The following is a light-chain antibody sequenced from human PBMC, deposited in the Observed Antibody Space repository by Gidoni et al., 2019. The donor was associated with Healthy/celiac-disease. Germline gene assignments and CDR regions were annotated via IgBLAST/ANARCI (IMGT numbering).Light chain of an antibody. CDR1: QSVLYSSNNNNY. J-gene: IGKJ1*01. CDR3: QQYYSTPRT. V-gene: IGKV4-1*01. CDR2: WAS. Sequence: DIVVTQSSDSLAVSLGERATINCKSSQSVLYSSNNNNYLAWYQQKPGQPPKLVIYWASTRESGVPDRFSGSGSGTDFTLTISSLQAEDLAVYYCQQYYSTPRTFGQGTKVEIK.